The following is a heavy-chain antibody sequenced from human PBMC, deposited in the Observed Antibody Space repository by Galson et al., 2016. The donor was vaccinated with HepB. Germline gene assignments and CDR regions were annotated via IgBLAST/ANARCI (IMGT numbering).Heavy chain of an antibody. J-gene: IGHJ4*01. V-gene: IGHV3-74*01. CDR1: GFTGFTFSSYW. CDR3: GASRDGYIDY. Sequence: SLRLSCAASGFTGFTFSSYWMHWVRQAPGKGLVWVSRISLDGSVTIYGDSVKGRFSTSRDNAKNTLFLQMNSLRAEETAVYYCGASRDGYIDYWGQGALVTISS. D-gene: IGHD5-24*01. CDR2: ISLDGSVT.